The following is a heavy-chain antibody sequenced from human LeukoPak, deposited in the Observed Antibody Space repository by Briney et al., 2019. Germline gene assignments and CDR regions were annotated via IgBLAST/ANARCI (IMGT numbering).Heavy chain of an antibody. D-gene: IGHD6-13*01. V-gene: IGHV3-30*02. CDR1: GFTFRSYG. Sequence: PGGSLRLSCAASGFTFRSYGMHWVRQAPGKGLEWVAFIRYDGSNKYYADSVKGRFTISRDNAKNSLYLQMNSLRAEDTAVYYCARFIAAPYYFDYWGRGTLVTVSS. CDR3: ARFIAAPYYFDY. J-gene: IGHJ4*02. CDR2: IRYDGSNK.